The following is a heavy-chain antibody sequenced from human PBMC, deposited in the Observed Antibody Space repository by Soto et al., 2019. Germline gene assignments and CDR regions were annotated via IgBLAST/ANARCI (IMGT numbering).Heavy chain of an antibody. J-gene: IGHJ4*02. D-gene: IGHD3-10*01. Sequence: PSETLSLTCTVSGGSISSGGYYWSWIRQHPGTGLEWIGEIYYSGSTNYNPSLKSRVTMTRDTSTSTVYMELSGLRSEDTAVYYCSRMDPGETSPFDHWGQGTLVTVSS. V-gene: IGHV4-61*08. CDR3: SRMDPGETSPFDH. CDR1: GGSISSGGYY. CDR2: IYYSGST.